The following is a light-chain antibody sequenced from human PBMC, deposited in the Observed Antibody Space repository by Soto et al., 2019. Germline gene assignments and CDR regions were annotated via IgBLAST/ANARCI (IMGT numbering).Light chain of an antibody. J-gene: IGLJ2*01. V-gene: IGLV1-40*01. CDR1: SSNLGAGYD. Sequence: QSVLTQPPSVSGAPGQRVTISCTGNSSNLGAGYDVHWYQQLPGAAPKLVIFGNRNRPSGVPERFSGSKSGTSASLAISGLQSEDEADYYCAAWDDSLNAVVFGGGTKLTVL. CDR2: GNR. CDR3: AAWDDSLNAVV.